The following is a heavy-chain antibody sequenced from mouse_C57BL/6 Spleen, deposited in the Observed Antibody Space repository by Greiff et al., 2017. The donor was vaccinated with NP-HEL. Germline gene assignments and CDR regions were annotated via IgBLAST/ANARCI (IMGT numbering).Heavy chain of an antibody. J-gene: IGHJ2*01. Sequence: LKQSGASVKISCKASGYAFSSYWMNWVKQRPGKGLEWIGQIYPGDGDTNYNGKFKGKATLTADKSSSTAYMQLSSLTSEDSAVYFCALYYGSSPFDYWGQGTTLTVSS. CDR1: GYAFSSYW. CDR2: IYPGDGDT. V-gene: IGHV1-80*01. CDR3: ALYYGSSPFDY. D-gene: IGHD1-1*01.